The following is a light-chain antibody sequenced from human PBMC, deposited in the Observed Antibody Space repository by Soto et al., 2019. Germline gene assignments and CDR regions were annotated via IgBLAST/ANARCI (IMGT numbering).Light chain of an antibody. CDR3: QQYNDYSWT. CDR1: QSLNNW. CDR2: KVS. Sequence: DIPLTQSPSTLSASVGDRVTITCRASQSLNNWLAWYQQRPGKAPKLLIYKVSNLQSGVPSRFSGSGSGTEFTLTISSLQPDDFATYYCQQYNDYSWTFGQGTKVEVQ. J-gene: IGKJ1*01. V-gene: IGKV1-5*03.